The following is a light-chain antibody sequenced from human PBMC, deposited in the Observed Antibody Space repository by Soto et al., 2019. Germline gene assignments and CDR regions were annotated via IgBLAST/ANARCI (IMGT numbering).Light chain of an antibody. V-gene: IGLV1-44*01. CDR1: SSNIGSNP. CDR2: TDD. J-gene: IGLJ3*02. Sequence: QSVLTQPPSASGTPGQRVTISWSGSSSNIGSNPVNWYQQFPGTAPKLLMYTDDQRPSGVPDRFSGSKSGTSASLAISGLHSEDDSHYYCAAWDDSLDAWVFGGGTQLTAL. CDR3: AAWDDSLDAWV.